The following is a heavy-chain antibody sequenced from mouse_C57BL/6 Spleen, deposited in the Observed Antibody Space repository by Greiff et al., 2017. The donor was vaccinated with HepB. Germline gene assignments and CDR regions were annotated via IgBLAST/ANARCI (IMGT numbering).Heavy chain of an antibody. CDR3: ARERNYGNSAWFAY. Sequence: VQLQQSGPELVKPGASVKISCKASGYSFTGYYMNWVKQSPEKSLEWIGEINPSTGGTTYNQKFKAKATLTVDKSSSTAYMQLKSLTSEDSAVYYCARERNYGNSAWFAYWGQGTLVTVSA. V-gene: IGHV1-42*01. D-gene: IGHD2-1*01. J-gene: IGHJ3*01. CDR1: GYSFTGYY. CDR2: INPSTGGT.